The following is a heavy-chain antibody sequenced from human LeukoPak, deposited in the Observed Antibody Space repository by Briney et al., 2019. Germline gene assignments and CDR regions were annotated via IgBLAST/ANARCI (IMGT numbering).Heavy chain of an antibody. CDR3: TRDLEY. V-gene: IGHV3-48*01. CDR1: GYTFGDYT. Sequence: PGGSLRLSCGASGYTFGDYTMNWVRQAPGKGPEWISYISSGGSVMHYADSVKGRFTISRDNVENSLYLQMNSLRAEDTAVYYCTRDLEYWGQGVLVTVSS. J-gene: IGHJ4*02. CDR2: ISSGGSVM.